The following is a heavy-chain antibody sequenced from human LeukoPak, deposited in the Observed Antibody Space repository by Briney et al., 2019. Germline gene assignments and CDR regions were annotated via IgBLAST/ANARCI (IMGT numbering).Heavy chain of an antibody. D-gene: IGHD3-10*01. CDR1: GFTFSSYS. J-gene: IGHJ4*02. CDR3: AKDIATMAYFDF. V-gene: IGHV3-66*01. CDR2: IYSGGST. Sequence: GGSLRLSCAASGFTFSSYSMNWVRQAPGKGLEWVSVIYSGGSTYYADSVKGRFTISRDNSMDTLYLQMNSLRAEDTAVYFCAKDIATMAYFDFWGQGTLVTVSS.